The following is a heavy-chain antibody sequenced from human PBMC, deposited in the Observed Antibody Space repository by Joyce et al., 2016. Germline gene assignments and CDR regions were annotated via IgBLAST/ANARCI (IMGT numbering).Heavy chain of an antibody. CDR3: ARVPSRGGGYYFDY. CDR2: IYYRGTP. CDR1: GDSGSGGNYY. J-gene: IGHJ4*02. V-gene: IGHV4-30-4*01. Sequence: VQLQESGPGLVKPSQTLSLTCTVSGDSGSGGNYYWSWIRQHPGKGLEWIGYIYYRGTPYYNPSLKSRLTISIDTSNNRLSLKLRSVTAADTALYYCARVPSRGGGYYFDYWGQGTLVTVSS. D-gene: IGHD3-10*01.